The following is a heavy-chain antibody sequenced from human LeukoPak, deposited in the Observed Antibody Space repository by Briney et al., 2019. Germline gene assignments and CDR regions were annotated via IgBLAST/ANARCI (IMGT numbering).Heavy chain of an antibody. CDR1: GFTFSSYW. V-gene: IGHV3-7*03. J-gene: IGHJ4*02. CDR3: VRDLDY. CDR2: IKQDGGDK. Sequence: GGSLRLSCTASGFTFSSYWMSWVRQAPGKGLEWVANIKQDGGDKYYVDSVKGRFTISRDSAKNSLYLQMNSLRAEDTAMYYCVRDLDYWGQGTLVTVSS.